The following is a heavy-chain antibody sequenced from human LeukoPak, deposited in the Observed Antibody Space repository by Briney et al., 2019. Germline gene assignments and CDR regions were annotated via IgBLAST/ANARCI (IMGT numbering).Heavy chain of an antibody. Sequence: NSSETLSLTCTVSGGSISSYYWSWIRQPPGKGLEWIGYIYYSGSTNYNPSLKSRVTISVDTSKNQFSLKLSSVTAADTAVYYCARGSWELVLFDIWGQGTMVTVSS. CDR1: GGSISSYY. J-gene: IGHJ3*02. CDR3: ARGSWELVLFDI. V-gene: IGHV4-59*01. CDR2: IYYSGST. D-gene: IGHD1-7*01.